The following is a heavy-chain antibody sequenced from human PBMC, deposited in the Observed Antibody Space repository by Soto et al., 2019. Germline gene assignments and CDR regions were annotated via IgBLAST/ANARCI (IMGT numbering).Heavy chain of an antibody. CDR2: ISAYNGHT. J-gene: IGHJ4*02. CDR1: GYTFNNYG. D-gene: IGHD3-10*01. CDR3: AVGSGSYPHFDY. V-gene: IGHV1-18*01. Sequence: QVQLVQSGAEVKKPGASVKVSCKASGYTFNNYGISWVRQAPGQGLEGMGWISAYNGHTNYAQKLQGRVTVTTDTTPSTEYMELRSLRSDDTDVYYCAVGSGSYPHFDYWGQGTLVTVSS.